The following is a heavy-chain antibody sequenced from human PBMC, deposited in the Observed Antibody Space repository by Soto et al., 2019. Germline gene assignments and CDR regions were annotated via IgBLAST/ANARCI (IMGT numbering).Heavy chain of an antibody. CDR2: IKSKTDGGTT. CDR3: TTSTPLRYFDWLEGWLDP. CDR1: GFTFSNAW. D-gene: IGHD3-9*01. V-gene: IGHV3-15*01. J-gene: IGHJ5*02. Sequence: EVQLVESGGGLVKPGGSLRLSCAASGFTFSNAWMSWVRQAPGKGLEWVGRIKSKTDGGTTDYAAPVKGRFTISRDDSKNTLYLQMNSLKTEDTAVYYCTTSTPLRYFDWLEGWLDPWGQGTLVTVSS.